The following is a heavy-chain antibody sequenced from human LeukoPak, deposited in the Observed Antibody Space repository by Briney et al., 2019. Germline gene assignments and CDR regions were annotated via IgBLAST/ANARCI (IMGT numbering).Heavy chain of an antibody. CDR2: ISSGGTYE. D-gene: IGHD3-10*01. J-gene: IGHJ4*02. V-gene: IGHV3-30*01. Sequence: GGSLRLSCAAFGFTFSNYAMHWVRQAPGKGLEWVSLISSGGTYEYYADSVKGRFTISRDNSKNTLYLQLNSLRAEDTAVYYCARDSTYYYDSGSSGPHYFDNWGQGTLVTVSS. CDR3: ARDSTYYYDSGSSGPHYFDN. CDR1: GFTFSNYA.